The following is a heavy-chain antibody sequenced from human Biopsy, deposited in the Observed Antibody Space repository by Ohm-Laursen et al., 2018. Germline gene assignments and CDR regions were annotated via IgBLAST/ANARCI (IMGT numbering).Heavy chain of an antibody. Sequence: GSLSLSFAASGFTVYNNYITWVRQAPGKGLEWVSLIYSGGDTRYADSVKGRFTISRDSSTNTLYLQMNGLRADDTAVYYCATGPVQMVYANLRGEFASWGQGALVTVSS. CDR2: IYSGGDT. CDR1: GFTVYNNY. D-gene: IGHD2-8*01. CDR3: ATGPVQMVYANLRGEFAS. J-gene: IGHJ5*02. V-gene: IGHV3-53*01.